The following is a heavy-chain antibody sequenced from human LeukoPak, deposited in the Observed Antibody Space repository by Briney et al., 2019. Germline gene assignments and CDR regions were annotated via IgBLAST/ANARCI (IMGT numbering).Heavy chain of an antibody. Sequence: PGGSLRLSCAASGFTFSSYGIHWVRQAPGKGLQWVAFIRFDGDNEYYADSVKGRFTISRDNSKDTLYLQMNSLRAEDTAVYYCAKESRGYTYGRTFDYWGQGTLVTVSS. CDR1: GFTFSSYG. J-gene: IGHJ4*02. V-gene: IGHV3-30*02. D-gene: IGHD5-18*01. CDR3: AKESRGYTYGRTFDY. CDR2: IRFDGDNE.